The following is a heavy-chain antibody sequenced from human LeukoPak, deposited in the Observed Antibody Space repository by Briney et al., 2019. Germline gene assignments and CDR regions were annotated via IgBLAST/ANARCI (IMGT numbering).Heavy chain of an antibody. J-gene: IGHJ4*02. CDR1: GFTVSSNY. V-gene: IGHV3-66*01. D-gene: IGHD3-10*01. CDR2: IYSSGST. Sequence: GGSLRLSCAASGFTVSSNYMSWVRQAPGKGLEWVSVIYSSGSTHYADSVKGRFTFSRDNSKNALHLQMNSLRAEDTAVYYCAKDAAMVRGVPDYWGQGTLVTVSS. CDR3: AKDAAMVRGVPDY.